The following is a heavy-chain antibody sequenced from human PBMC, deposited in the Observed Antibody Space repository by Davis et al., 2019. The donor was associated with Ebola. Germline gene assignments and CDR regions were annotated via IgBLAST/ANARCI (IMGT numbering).Heavy chain of an antibody. CDR2: ISAYTGNT. CDR3: ARTSIVGTTTTASDI. CDR1: GYSFKNYA. J-gene: IGHJ3*02. V-gene: IGHV1-18*01. D-gene: IGHD1-26*01. Sequence: AASVKVSCKASGYSFKNYAISWVRQAPGQGLEWMGWISAYTGNTNYAQKVQGRVTMTTDTSTGTAYLDLRILRSDDTAVYFCARTSIVGTTTTASDIWGQGTLVTVSS.